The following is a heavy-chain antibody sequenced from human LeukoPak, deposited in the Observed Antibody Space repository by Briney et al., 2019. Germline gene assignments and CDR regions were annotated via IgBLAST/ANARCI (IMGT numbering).Heavy chain of an antibody. CDR3: ARVIYGSGSYYWFDP. V-gene: IGHV4-61*08. J-gene: IGHJ5*02. D-gene: IGHD3-10*01. CDR1: GGSIGRSGYS. Sequence: PSETLSLTCAVSGGSIGRSGYSWRWLRQPPGKGLDWLAYIYYTGSTYYNPSLKSRVTTSVDTSKNQFSLKLSSVTAADTAVYYCARVIYGSGSYYWFDPWGQGTLVTVSS. CDR2: IYYTGST.